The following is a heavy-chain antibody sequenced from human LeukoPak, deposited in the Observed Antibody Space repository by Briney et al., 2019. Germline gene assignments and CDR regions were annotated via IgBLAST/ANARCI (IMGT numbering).Heavy chain of an antibody. CDR1: GGSISSGGYS. J-gene: IGHJ6*02. Sequence: KPSETLSLTCAVSGGSISSGGYSWSWIRQPPGKGLEWIGYICHSGSTYYNPSLKSRVTISVDTSKNQFSLKLSSVTAADTAVYYCARGLLRGIYPEYYYYGMDVWGQGTTVTVSS. D-gene: IGHD2-15*01. CDR2: ICHSGST. CDR3: ARGLLRGIYPEYYYYGMDV. V-gene: IGHV4-30-2*05.